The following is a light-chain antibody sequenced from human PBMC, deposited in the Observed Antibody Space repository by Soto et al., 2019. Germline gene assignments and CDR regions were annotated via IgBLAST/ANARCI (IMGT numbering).Light chain of an antibody. CDR3: QQYHIYSGT. CDR1: QTIDSW. Sequence: DIQMTQSPSTLSGSQGDRVTITCRASQTIDSWLAWYQQRPGKPPNLLIYKASTLASGVPSRFSGSGSGTEFTLTINSLQPDDFATYYCQQYHIYSGTFGQGTKVDIK. V-gene: IGKV1-5*03. CDR2: KAS. J-gene: IGKJ1*01.